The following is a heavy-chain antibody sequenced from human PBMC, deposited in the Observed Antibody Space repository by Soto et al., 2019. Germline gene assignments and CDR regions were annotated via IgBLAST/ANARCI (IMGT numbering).Heavy chain of an antibody. CDR1: GFTFSSYG. CDR3: ARDPSYYDSSLAAFDI. CDR2: IWYDGSNK. V-gene: IGHV3-33*01. D-gene: IGHD3-22*01. Sequence: GGSLRLSCAASGFTFSSYGMHWVRQAPGKGLERVAVIWYDGSNKYYADSVKGRFTISRDNSKNTLYLQMNSLRAEDTAVYYCARDPSYYDSSLAAFDIWGQGTMVTVSS. J-gene: IGHJ3*02.